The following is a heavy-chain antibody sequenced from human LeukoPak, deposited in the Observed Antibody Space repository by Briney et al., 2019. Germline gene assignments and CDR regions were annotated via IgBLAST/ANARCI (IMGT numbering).Heavy chain of an antibody. D-gene: IGHD3-22*01. CDR2: ISRSSTYI. CDR1: RFTFSPYS. CDR3: AKLFSGYYGWVDY. Sequence: GGSLRLSCAASRFTFSPYSMSWVRQAPGKGLEWVSSISRSSTYIYYADSVKGRFTISRDNAQNSLYLQMNSLRAEDTAVYYCAKLFSGYYGWVDYWGQGTLVTVSS. J-gene: IGHJ4*02. V-gene: IGHV3-21*04.